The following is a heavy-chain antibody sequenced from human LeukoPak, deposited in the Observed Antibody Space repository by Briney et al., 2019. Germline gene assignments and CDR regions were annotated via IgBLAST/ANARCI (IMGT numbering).Heavy chain of an antibody. CDR1: GYNFPSHG. V-gene: IGHV1-18*01. CDR3: ARDRSGYCGGTSCLLFDY. Sequence: ASVKVSRKSSGYNFPSHGISWVRQAPGQGLEWMGWISVDIGNTNYAQRLQGRVTMTTDTSTTTAYMELTSLTSDDTAVYYCARDRSGYCGGTSCLLFDYWGQGTLVTVS. J-gene: IGHJ4*02. D-gene: IGHD2-15*01. CDR2: ISVDIGNT.